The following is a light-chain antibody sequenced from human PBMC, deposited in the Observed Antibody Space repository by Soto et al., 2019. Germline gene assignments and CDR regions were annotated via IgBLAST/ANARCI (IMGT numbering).Light chain of an antibody. Sequence: DIVMTQSPDSLAVSLGERATINCKSSQSVLYSSNNKNYLAWYQQKPGQPPKLLIYWASTRESGVPDRCSGSGSGTDFTLTISSLQAEDVAVYYCQQYYSTLTFGGGTKV. J-gene: IGKJ4*01. CDR1: QSVLYSSNNKNY. CDR3: QQYYSTLT. V-gene: IGKV4-1*01. CDR2: WAS.